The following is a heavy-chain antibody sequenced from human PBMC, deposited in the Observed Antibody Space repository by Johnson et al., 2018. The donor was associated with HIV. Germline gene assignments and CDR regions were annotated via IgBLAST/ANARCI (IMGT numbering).Heavy chain of an antibody. Sequence: QVQLVESGGGLIQPGGSLRLSCAASGFTVSSNYMSWVRQAPGKGLEWVSYISSSGSTIYYADAVKGRFTISRDNAKNSLYLQMNSLRAEEPAVYYCARDEAAASFPTRAFDIWGQGTMVTVSS. CDR1: GFTVSSNY. CDR2: ISSSGSTI. V-gene: IGHV3-11*04. J-gene: IGHJ3*02. CDR3: ARDEAAASFPTRAFDI. D-gene: IGHD6-13*01.